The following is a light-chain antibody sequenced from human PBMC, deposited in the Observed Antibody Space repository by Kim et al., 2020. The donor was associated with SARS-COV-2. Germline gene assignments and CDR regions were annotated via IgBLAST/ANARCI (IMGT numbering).Light chain of an antibody. CDR2: KTS. CDR1: KSISSW. Sequence: SASIGDRVNISCRANKSISSWLAWYQQKPGKAPKLLIYKTSYLESGVPSGFSGSGSGTEFTLTIASLQPDDFATYYCQQYDKDPYSFGQGTKLEI. J-gene: IGKJ2*03. V-gene: IGKV1-5*03. CDR3: QQYDKDPYS.